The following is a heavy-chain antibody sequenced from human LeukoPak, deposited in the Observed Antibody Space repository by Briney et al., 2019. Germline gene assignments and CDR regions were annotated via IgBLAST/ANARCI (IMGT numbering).Heavy chain of an antibody. CDR3: ARDRVAVAGPDAFDI. Sequence: ASVKVSCKASGGTFSSYAISWVRQAPGQGLEWMGRIIPIFGTANYAQKFQGRVTITTDESTSTAYMELSSLRAEDTAVYYYARDRVAVAGPDAFDIWGQGAMVTVSS. CDR2: IIPIFGTA. CDR1: GGTFSSYA. V-gene: IGHV1-69*05. J-gene: IGHJ3*02. D-gene: IGHD6-19*01.